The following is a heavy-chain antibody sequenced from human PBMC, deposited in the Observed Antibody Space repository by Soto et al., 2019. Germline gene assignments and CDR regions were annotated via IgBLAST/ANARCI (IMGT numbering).Heavy chain of an antibody. V-gene: IGHV4-39*01. CDR1: GRTFNINADF. D-gene: IGHD3-9*01. CDR2: IDNGGNT. Sequence: SETLSLTCTVSGRTFNINADFWYLAWIRQPPGKGLEWIGSIDNGGNTHYNAPLKSRVIISADTSKNQFSLSLNSVTAADTAVYYCARQYYDILTGLGELSSGAFDIWGQGTMVTVSS. J-gene: IGHJ3*02. CDR3: ARQYYDILTGLGELSSGAFDI.